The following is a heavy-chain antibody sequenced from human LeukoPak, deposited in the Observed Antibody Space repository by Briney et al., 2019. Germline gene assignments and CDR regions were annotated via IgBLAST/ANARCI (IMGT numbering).Heavy chain of an antibody. CDR1: GFTFTTYG. CDR2: IASNGGSE. V-gene: IGHV3-30*18. CDR3: AKRGHYSINWYHYFDY. J-gene: IGHJ4*02. Sequence: PGGSLRLSCAASGFTFTTYGLHWVRQAPGKGLEWVAAIASNGGSEYYADSVKGRFTLSRDNSKNTLFLQMNSLRPDDTAVYYCAKRGHYSINWYHYFDYWGQGTLVTVSS. D-gene: IGHD6-13*01.